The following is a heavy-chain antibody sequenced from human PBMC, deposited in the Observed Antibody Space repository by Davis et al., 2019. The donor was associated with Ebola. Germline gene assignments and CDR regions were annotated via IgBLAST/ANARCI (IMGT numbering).Heavy chain of an antibody. CDR2: INPNSGGT. CDR3: ARSSGLYYFDY. Sequence: AASVKVSCKASGYTFTGYYMHWVRQAPGQGLEWMGWINPNSGGTNYAQKFQGRVTMTRDTSISTAYMEPSRLRSDDTAVYYCARSSGLYYFDYWGQGTLVTVSS. V-gene: IGHV1-2*02. D-gene: IGHD6-19*01. CDR1: GYTFTGYY. J-gene: IGHJ4*02.